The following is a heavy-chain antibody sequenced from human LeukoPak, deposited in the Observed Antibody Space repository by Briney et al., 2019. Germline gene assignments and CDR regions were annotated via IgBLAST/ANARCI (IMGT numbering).Heavy chain of an antibody. D-gene: IGHD2/OR15-2a*01. J-gene: IGHJ4*02. CDR3: ARGTTYFDY. V-gene: IGHV3-48*03. CDR1: GFTFSNYE. CDR2: ITSSGSTV. Sequence: GGSLRLSCAASGFTFSNYEMNWVRQAPGQGLEWVAYITSSGSTVYYADSVKGRFTISRDNAKNSLYLQMNSLRAEDTAVYYCARGTTYFDYWGQGTLVTVSS.